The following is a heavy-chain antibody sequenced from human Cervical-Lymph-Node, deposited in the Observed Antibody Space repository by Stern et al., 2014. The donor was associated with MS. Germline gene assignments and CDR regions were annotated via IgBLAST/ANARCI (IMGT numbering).Heavy chain of an antibody. D-gene: IGHD6-19*01. CDR1: GYTFSSFA. Sequence: QVQLVQSGAEVKKPGASVKVACEASGYTFSSFAIHWVRQAPGQMLEWLGWIIAGSGDTKYSQRFQDRVTITRDTSANTVCMEMSSLRSEDTAIYYCARAFYGSQFGYWGQGTLVTVSS. V-gene: IGHV1-3*01. J-gene: IGHJ4*02. CDR2: IIAGSGDT. CDR3: ARAFYGSQFGY.